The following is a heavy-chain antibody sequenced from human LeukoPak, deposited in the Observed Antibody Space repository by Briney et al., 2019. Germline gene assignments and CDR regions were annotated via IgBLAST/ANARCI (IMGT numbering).Heavy chain of an antibody. D-gene: IGHD6-13*01. J-gene: IGHJ4*02. CDR1: GGSISSYY. CDR2: IYYSGST. Sequence: SETLSLTCTVSGGSISSYYWSWIRQPPGKGLGWIGYIYYSGSTNYNPSLKSRVTISVDTSKNQFSLKLSSVTAADTAVYYCASMYSSSWYFLDYWGQGTLVTASS. CDR3: ASMYSSSWYFLDY. V-gene: IGHV4-59*08.